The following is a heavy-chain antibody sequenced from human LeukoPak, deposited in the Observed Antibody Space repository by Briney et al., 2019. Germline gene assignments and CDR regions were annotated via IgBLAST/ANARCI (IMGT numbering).Heavy chain of an antibody. CDR1: GFTFSSYW. CDR3: ASPSQEAILTVHAFDI. J-gene: IGHJ3*02. Sequence: GGSLRLACAAAGFTFSSYWMSWVRQAPGKGLEWVANIKQDGSEKYYVDSVKGRFTIARGNAKNSLYLQMNSLTAEATAVYYSASPSQEAILTVHAFDIWGQGTMVTVSS. D-gene: IGHD3-9*01. V-gene: IGHV3-7*01. CDR2: IKQDGSEK.